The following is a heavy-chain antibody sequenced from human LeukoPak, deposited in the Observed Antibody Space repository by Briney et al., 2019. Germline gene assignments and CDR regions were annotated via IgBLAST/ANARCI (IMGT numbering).Heavy chain of an antibody. D-gene: IGHD3-10*01. Sequence: SETLSLTCTVSGGSISSYYWSWIRQPPGKGLEWIGYIYYSGSTNYNPSLKSRVTISVDASKNQFSLKLSSVTAADTAVYYCARVSYYYGSGSYYNDYWGQGTLVTVSS. CDR2: IYYSGST. V-gene: IGHV4-59*08. CDR1: GGSISSYY. CDR3: ARVSYYYGSGSYYNDY. J-gene: IGHJ4*02.